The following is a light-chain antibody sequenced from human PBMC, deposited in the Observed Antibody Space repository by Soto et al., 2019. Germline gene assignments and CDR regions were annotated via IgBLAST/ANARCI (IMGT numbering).Light chain of an antibody. V-gene: IGKV3-11*01. J-gene: IGKJ4*01. CDR1: QSVGNI. CDR3: QQRSDWHLT. Sequence: EIVLTQSPSTLSLSPGERATLSCRASQSVGNILAWYQQKPGQPPRLLMYDASERATGIPARFSGSGSGTAFTLTISSLEPDDFAVYYCQQRSDWHLTFGGGTKVEIK. CDR2: DAS.